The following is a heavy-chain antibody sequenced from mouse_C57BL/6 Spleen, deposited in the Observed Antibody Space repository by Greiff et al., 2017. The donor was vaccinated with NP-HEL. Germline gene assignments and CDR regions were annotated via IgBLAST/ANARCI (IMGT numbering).Heavy chain of an antibody. Sequence: QVQLQQPGAELVKPGASVKLSCKASGYTFTSYWMHWVKQRPGQGLEWIGMIHPNSGSTNYNEKFKSKATLTVDKSSSPAYMQLSSLTSEDSAVYYCARPLGDYFDYWGQGTTLTVSS. CDR1: GYTFTSYW. V-gene: IGHV1-64*01. J-gene: IGHJ2*01. CDR3: ARPLGDYFDY. CDR2: IHPNSGST.